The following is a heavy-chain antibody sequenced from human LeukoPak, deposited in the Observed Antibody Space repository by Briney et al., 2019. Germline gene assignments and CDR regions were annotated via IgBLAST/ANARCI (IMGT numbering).Heavy chain of an antibody. CDR3: AKWVVRGVIITDAYDV. CDR1: GFTFSSYG. Sequence: GGSLRLSCAASGFTFSSYGMSWVRQPPGKGLEWVSLISSSGASGDRTYYAESVEGRFTISRDNAKNTLYLHMNSLRAEDTAIYYCAKWVVRGVIITDAYDVWGQGTMVTVSS. V-gene: IGHV3-23*01. D-gene: IGHD3-10*01. CDR2: ISSSGASGDRT. J-gene: IGHJ3*01.